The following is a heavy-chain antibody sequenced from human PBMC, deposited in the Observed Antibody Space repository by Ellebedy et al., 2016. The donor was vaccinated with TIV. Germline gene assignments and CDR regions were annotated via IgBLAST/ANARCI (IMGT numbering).Heavy chain of an antibody. Sequence: SETLSLTXTVSGGSISSYYWSWIRQPPGKGLEWIGYICYSGSTNYNPSLKSRVTISVDTSKNQFSLKLSSVTAADTAVYYCARDGYFVVVVAAQSPYFDYWGQGTLVTVSS. D-gene: IGHD2-15*01. J-gene: IGHJ4*02. V-gene: IGHV4-59*12. CDR1: GGSISSYY. CDR3: ARDGYFVVVVAAQSPYFDY. CDR2: ICYSGST.